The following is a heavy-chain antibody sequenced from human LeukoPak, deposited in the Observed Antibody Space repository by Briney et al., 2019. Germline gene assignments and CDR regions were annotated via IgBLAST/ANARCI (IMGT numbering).Heavy chain of an antibody. D-gene: IGHD3-9*01. J-gene: IGHJ6*03. V-gene: IGHV4-59*01. CDR1: GGSISSYY. CDR3: ARGVSPTGYYNVAYYYYMDV. Sequence: SETLSLTCTVSGGSISSYYWSWIRQPPGKGLEWIGYIYYSGSTNYNPSLKSRVTISVDTSKNQFSLELSSVTAADTAVYYCARGVSPTGYYNVAYYYYMDVWGKGTTVTISS. CDR2: IYYSGST.